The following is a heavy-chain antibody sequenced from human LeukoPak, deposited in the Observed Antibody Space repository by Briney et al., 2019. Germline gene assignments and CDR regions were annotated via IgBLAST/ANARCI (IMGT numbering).Heavy chain of an antibody. CDR2: ISAYNGNT. J-gene: IGHJ5*02. CDR3: ARDPTIVVVPAARDGWFDP. V-gene: IGHV1-18*01. D-gene: IGHD2-2*01. CDR1: GYTFPSYG. Sequence: GSVKVFCQASGYTFPSYGISWVRQAPGQGLEWMGWISAYNGNTNYAQKLQGRVTMTTDTSTSTAYMELRSLRSADTAVYYCARDPTIVVVPAARDGWFDPWGQGTLVTVSS.